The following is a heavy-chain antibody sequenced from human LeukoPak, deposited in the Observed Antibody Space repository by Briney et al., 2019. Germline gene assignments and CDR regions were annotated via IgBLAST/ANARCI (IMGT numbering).Heavy chain of an antibody. CDR2: IYSGGTT. D-gene: IGHD6-13*01. Sequence: GGSLRLSCAASGFTVSSNYMSWVRQAPGKGLEWVSLIYSGGTTYYADSVKGRFTISRDNSKNALYLQMNSLRAEGTAVYYCAKDRVLYSSSWYSTDYWGQGTLVTVSS. J-gene: IGHJ4*02. CDR3: AKDRVLYSSSWYSTDY. CDR1: GFTVSSNY. V-gene: IGHV3-66*01.